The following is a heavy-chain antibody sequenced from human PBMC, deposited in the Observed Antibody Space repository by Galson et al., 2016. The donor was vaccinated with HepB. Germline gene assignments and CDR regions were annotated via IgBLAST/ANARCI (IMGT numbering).Heavy chain of an antibody. CDR2: ISGSGGAT. J-gene: IGHJ3*02. Sequence: SLRLSCAASGFTFDDYAMTWVRQAPGKGLEWVSVISGSGGATYYADSVKGRFTISRDNAKNTLYLQMNSLRAEDTAVYYCASIRVGATLVGAFDIWGQGTMVTVSS. V-gene: IGHV3-23*01. CDR1: GFTFDDYA. D-gene: IGHD1-26*01. CDR3: ASIRVGATLVGAFDI.